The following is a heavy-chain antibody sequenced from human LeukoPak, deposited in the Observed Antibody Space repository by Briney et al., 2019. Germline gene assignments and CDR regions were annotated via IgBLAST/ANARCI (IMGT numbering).Heavy chain of an antibody. J-gene: IGHJ5*02. CDR3: ARQRERAPFDP. D-gene: IGHD1-26*01. V-gene: IGHV4-39*01. CDR2: IYYSGST. Sequence: SETLSLTCTVSGGSISSSSYYWGWIRQPPGKGLEWIGSIYYSGSTYYNPSLKSRVTISVDTSKNQFSLKLSSVTAADTAVYYCARQRERAPFDPWGQGTLVTVSS. CDR1: GGSISSSSYY.